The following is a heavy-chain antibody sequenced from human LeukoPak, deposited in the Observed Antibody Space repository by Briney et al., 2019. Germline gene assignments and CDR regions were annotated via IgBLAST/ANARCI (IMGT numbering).Heavy chain of an antibody. V-gene: IGHV4-38-2*02. CDR1: GYSISSGYY. J-gene: IGHJ4*02. Sequence: SETLSLTCTVSGYSISSGYYWGWIRQPPGKGLEWIGSIYHSGSTYYNPSLKSRVTISVDTSKNQFSLKLSSVTAADTAVYYCATQGDAFSPYVWGSYRPFDYWGQGTLVTVSS. CDR2: IYHSGST. D-gene: IGHD3-16*02. CDR3: ATQGDAFSPYVWGSYRPFDY.